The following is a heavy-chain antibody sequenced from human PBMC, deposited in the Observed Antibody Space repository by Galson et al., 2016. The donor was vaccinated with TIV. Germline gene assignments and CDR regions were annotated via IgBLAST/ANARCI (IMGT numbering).Heavy chain of an antibody. Sequence: TLSLTCNVSGGSISNAGYFWSWIRLHPGKGLAWIGNIYYSGSTYYNPSLKSRVTMSVDKSQNQFSLNLRSVTAADTAVYYCARWADSGSYYDHFQHWGQGTLVTVSS. J-gene: IGHJ1*01. V-gene: IGHV4-31*03. CDR2: IYYSGST. CDR3: ARWADSGSYYDHFQH. CDR1: GGSISNAGYF. D-gene: IGHD1-26*01.